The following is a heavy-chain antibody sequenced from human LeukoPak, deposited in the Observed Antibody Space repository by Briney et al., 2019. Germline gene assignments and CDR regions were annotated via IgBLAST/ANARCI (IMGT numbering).Heavy chain of an antibody. V-gene: IGHV3-21*01. Sequence: PGGSLRLSCAASGFTFSNFAMTWVRQAPGKGLEWVSSIVGSSSTYYADSLKGRFTISRDNAKNSLYLQMNSLRAEDTAAYYCARIGAGSSRDYWGQGTLVTVSS. CDR1: GFTFSNFA. CDR3: ARIGAGSSRDY. J-gene: IGHJ4*02. CDR2: IVGSSST. D-gene: IGHD6-13*01.